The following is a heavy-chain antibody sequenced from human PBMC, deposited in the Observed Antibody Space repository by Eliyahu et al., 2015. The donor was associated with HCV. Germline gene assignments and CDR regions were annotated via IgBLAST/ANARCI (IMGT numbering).Heavy chain of an antibody. CDR1: GFXXXDXX. J-gene: IGHJ4*02. D-gene: IGHD3-10*01. V-gene: IGHV3-11*01. CDR2: ISSSGSTI. Sequence: QVQLVESGGGLVKPGGSLRLSXAASGFXXXDXXISXIRQAPGKGLEWVSYISSSGSTIYYADSVKGRFTISRDNAKNSLYLQMNSLRAEDTAVYYCARDRPYYYGSGAQAYFDYWGQGTLVTVSS. CDR3: ARDRPYYYGSGAQAYFDY.